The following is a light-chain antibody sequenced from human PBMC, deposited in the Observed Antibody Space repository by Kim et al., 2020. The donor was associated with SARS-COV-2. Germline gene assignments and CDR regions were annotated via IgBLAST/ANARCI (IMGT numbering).Light chain of an antibody. J-gene: IGLJ2*01. CDR2: GKN. CDR1: SLRSYY. V-gene: IGLV3-19*01. Sequence: SSELTQDPAVSVALGQTVRITCRGDSLRSYYATWYQQKPGQAPVLVIYGKNNRPSGIPYRFSGSSSGNTASLTITGAQADDEADYYCKSRGTTGNVVFGGGTQLTVL. CDR3: KSRGTTGNVV.